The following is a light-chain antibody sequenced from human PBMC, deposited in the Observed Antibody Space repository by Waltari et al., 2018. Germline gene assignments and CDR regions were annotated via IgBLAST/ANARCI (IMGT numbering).Light chain of an antibody. CDR3: QQSYSPPPIT. Sequence: DIRLTQSPSHLSASVGDRVTITCRASQDVQKYLNWSQQKPGKAPKLLIYAGSSLQSGVPSRFSGSGFGTDFTLTITSLQPEDFGSYYCQQSYSPPPITFGQGTRLEIK. J-gene: IGKJ5*01. CDR1: QDVQKY. CDR2: AGS. V-gene: IGKV1-39*01.